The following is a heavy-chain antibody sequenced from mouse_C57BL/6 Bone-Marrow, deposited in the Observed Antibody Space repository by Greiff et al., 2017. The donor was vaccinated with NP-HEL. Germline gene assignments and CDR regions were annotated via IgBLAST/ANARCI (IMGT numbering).Heavy chain of an antibody. J-gene: IGHJ1*03. CDR3: ARDLGGPHWYFDV. D-gene: IGHD1-1*02. CDR2: INYDGSST. Sequence: EVKLMESEGGLVQPGSSMKLSCTASGFTFSDYYMAWVRQVPEKGLEWVANINYDGSSTYYLDSLKSRFIISRDNAKNILYLQMSSLKSEDTATEYCARDLGGPHWYFDVWGTGTTVTVSS. V-gene: IGHV5-16*01. CDR1: GFTFSDYY.